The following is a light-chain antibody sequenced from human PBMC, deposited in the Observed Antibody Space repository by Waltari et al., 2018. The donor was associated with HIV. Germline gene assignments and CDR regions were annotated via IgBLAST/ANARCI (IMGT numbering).Light chain of an antibody. CDR3: QQYGSSPYT. Sequence: EIVLTQSPGTLSLSRGAKATLSCRASQSVTSGYLAWYQQKPGQAPRLLIYGTSKRATGIPDRFSGSGSGTDFSLTINKLEPEDFEVYWCQQYGSSPYTFGRGTILEI. J-gene: IGKJ2*01. V-gene: IGKV3-20*01. CDR2: GTS. CDR1: QSVTSGY.